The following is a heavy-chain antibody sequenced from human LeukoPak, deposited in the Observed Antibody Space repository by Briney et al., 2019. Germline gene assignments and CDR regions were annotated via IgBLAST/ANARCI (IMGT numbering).Heavy chain of an antibody. Sequence: SVKVSCKASGGTLSSYAISWVRQAPGQGLEWMGRIIPMYGIANYAQKFQGRVTITADKSTSTAYMELSSLRSEDTAVYYCARDKGDYWGQGTLVTVSS. V-gene: IGHV1-69*04. CDR1: GGTLSSYA. J-gene: IGHJ4*02. CDR2: IIPMYGIA. CDR3: ARDKGDY.